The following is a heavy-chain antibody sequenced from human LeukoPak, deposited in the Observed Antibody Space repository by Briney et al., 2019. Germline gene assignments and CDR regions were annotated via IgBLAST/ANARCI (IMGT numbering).Heavy chain of an antibody. CDR1: GGSISSYY. Sequence: SETLSLTCTVSGGSISSYYWSWIRQPPGKGLEWIGYIYTSGSTNYNPSLKSRVTISVDTSKNQFSLKLSSVTAANTAVYYCARLGGYSGYDYHFDYWGQGTLVTVSS. V-gene: IGHV4-4*09. J-gene: IGHJ4*02. CDR3: ARLGGYSGYDYHFDY. D-gene: IGHD5-12*01. CDR2: IYTSGST.